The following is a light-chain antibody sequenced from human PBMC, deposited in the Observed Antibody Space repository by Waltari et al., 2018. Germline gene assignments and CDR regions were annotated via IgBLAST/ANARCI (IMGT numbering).Light chain of an antibody. CDR1: QSVSSSY. Sequence: EIVLTQSPGTLSLSPGERATLSCRASQSVSSSYLAWYQQKPGQAPRLLIYGASSRATDIPDRFSGSGAGTDFTLTISRLEPEDLAVYYCQQYGSSTWTFGQGTKVEIK. V-gene: IGKV3-20*01. J-gene: IGKJ1*01. CDR2: GAS. CDR3: QQYGSSTWT.